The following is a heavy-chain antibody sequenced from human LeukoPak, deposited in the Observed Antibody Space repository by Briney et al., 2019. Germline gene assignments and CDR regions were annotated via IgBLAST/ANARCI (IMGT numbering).Heavy chain of an antibody. Sequence: GGSLRLSCAASGLTFSSYAMSWVRQAPGKGLEWVSAISGSGSSTSYADSVKGRFTISRDNSKSTLYLQMNSLRAEDTAVYYCAKSRTLVWFGELLAEPDYWGQGTLVTVSS. CDR2: ISGSGSST. CDR1: GLTFSSYA. V-gene: IGHV3-23*01. J-gene: IGHJ4*02. D-gene: IGHD3-10*01. CDR3: AKSRTLVWFGELLAEPDY.